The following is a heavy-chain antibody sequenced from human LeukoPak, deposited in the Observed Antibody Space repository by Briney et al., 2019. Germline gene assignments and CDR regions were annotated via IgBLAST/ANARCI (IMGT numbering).Heavy chain of an antibody. CDR2: ITPIFGTA. D-gene: IGHD3-3*01. J-gene: IGHJ4*02. CDR1: GGTFSSYA. CDR3: ARTVGRQRFLEWLHPIDY. V-gene: IGHV1-69*05. Sequence: SVKVSCKASGGTFSSYAISWVRQAPGQGLEWMGGITPIFGTANYAQKFQGRVTITTDESTSAAYMELSSLRSEDTAVYYCARTVGRQRFLEWLHPIDYWGQGTLVTVSS.